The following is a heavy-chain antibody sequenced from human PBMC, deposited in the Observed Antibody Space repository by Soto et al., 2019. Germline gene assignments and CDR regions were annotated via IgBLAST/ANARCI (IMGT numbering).Heavy chain of an antibody. Sequence: PGGSLRLSCAASGFTFSSYAMSWVRQAPGKGLEWVSAISGSGGSTYYADSVKGRFTISRDNSKNTLYLQMNSLRAEDTAVYYCAKDRKRGRAAAGMTTGFDPWGQGTLVTVSS. CDR2: ISGSGGST. CDR3: AKDRKRGRAAAGMTTGFDP. J-gene: IGHJ5*02. D-gene: IGHD6-13*01. V-gene: IGHV3-23*01. CDR1: GFTFSSYA.